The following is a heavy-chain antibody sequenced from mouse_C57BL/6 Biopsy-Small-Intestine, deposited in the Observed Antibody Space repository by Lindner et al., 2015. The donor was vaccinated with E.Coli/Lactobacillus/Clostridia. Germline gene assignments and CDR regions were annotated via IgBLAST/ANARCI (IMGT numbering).Heavy chain of an antibody. J-gene: IGHJ2*01. CDR3: ARRLDY. Sequence: VQLQESGPELVKGLGASVKMSCKASGYTFTDYNMHWVKRSHGKSLEWIGYINPDNGGTTYNQKFKGKATLTVSKSSNTAYMELRSLTSDDSAVYYCARRLDYWGQGTTLTVSS. V-gene: IGHV1-22*01. CDR2: INPDNGGT. CDR1: GYTFTDYN.